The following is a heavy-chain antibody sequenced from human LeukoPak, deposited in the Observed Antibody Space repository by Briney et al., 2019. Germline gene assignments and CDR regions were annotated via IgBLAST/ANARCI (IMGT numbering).Heavy chain of an antibody. CDR1: GGTFSSYA. J-gene: IGHJ3*02. Sequence: SVKVSCKASGGTFSSYAISWVRQAPGQGLEWMGGIIPIFGTANYAQKFQGRVTITADESTSTAYMELSSLRSEDTAVYYCASVTTVTTKGHGAFDIWGQGTMVTVSS. CDR2: IIPIFGTA. D-gene: IGHD4-17*01. V-gene: IGHV1-69*13. CDR3: ASVTTVTTKGHGAFDI.